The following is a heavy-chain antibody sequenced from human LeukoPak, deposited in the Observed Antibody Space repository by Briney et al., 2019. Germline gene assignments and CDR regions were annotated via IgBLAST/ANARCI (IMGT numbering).Heavy chain of an antibody. D-gene: IGHD3-16*01. V-gene: IGHV4-4*09. CDR2: IYSSGST. Sequence: PSETLSLTCSVSGGSISGYYWSWIRQPPGQTLEWIGYIYSSGSTNYNPSLQSRVTMAVDTSMNQFSLRLSSVTAADTAVYYCARFTYTTRPSDVWGKGTTVTVSS. CDR3: ARFTYTTRPSDV. CDR1: GGSISGYY. J-gene: IGHJ6*04.